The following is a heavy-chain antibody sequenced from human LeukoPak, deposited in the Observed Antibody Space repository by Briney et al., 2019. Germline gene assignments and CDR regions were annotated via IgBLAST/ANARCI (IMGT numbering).Heavy chain of an antibody. Sequence: GGSLRLSCAASGFTFSSYAMSWVRQPPGKGLEWVSTISGSGDYTYYADSVRGRFTISRDNSKNTLYLQMNSLRVEDTAVYYCATTLRSGSYYFDSWGQGTLVTVSS. J-gene: IGHJ4*02. D-gene: IGHD1-26*01. CDR1: GFTFSSYA. CDR2: ISGSGDYT. V-gene: IGHV3-23*01. CDR3: ATTLRSGSYYFDS.